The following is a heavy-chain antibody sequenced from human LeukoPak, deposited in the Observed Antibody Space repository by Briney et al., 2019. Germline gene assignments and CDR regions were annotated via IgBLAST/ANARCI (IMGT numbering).Heavy chain of an antibody. CDR2: IIPIFGTA. CDR1: GGTFSSYA. V-gene: IGHV1-69*05. D-gene: IGHD3-10*01. Sequence: GASVKVSCKASGGTFSSYAISWVRQAPGQGLEWMGRIIPIFGTANYAQKFQSRVTITTDESTSTAYMELSSLRSDDTAVYYCARDRYYYGSGSYYFDYWGQGTLVTVSS. J-gene: IGHJ4*02. CDR3: ARDRYYYGSGSYYFDY.